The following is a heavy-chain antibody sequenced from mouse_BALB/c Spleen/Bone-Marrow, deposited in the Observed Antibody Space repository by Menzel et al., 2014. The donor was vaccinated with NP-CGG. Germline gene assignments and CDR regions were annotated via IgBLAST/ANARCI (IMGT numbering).Heavy chain of an antibody. CDR3: ARDVGYGNYFVY. CDR1: GFTFSDFY. J-gene: IGHJ3*01. CDR2: SRNKAKHYTT. D-gene: IGHD2-10*02. Sequence: EVHLVESGGGLVQPGDSLRLSCATSGFTFSDFYMEWARQPPGKRLEWIAASRNKAKHYTTEYSASVKGRFIVSRDTSQSILYLQMNALRAEDTAIYYCARDVGYGNYFVYWGQGTLVTVSA. V-gene: IGHV7-1*02.